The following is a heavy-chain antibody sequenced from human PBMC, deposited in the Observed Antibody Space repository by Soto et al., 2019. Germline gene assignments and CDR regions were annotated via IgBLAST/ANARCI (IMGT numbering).Heavy chain of an antibody. CDR1: GYTFTSYA. V-gene: IGHV1-3*01. J-gene: IGHJ6*02. CDR3: ARGGDFWSGYYLIYGMDV. Sequence: ASVKVSCKASGYTFTSYAMHWVRQAPGQRLEWMGWVNAGNGNTKYSQKFQGRVTITRDTSASTAYMELSSLRSEDTAVYYCARGGDFWSGYYLIYGMDVWGQGTTVTVSS. CDR2: VNAGNGNT. D-gene: IGHD3-3*01.